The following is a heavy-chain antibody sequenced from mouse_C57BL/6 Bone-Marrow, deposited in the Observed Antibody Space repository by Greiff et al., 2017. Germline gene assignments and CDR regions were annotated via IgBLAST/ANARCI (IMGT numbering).Heavy chain of an antibody. CDR3: ARGGLALAY. Sequence: QVQLQQPGAELVKPGASVKLSCKASGYTFTSYWMHWVKQRPGQGLEWIGIIHPNSGSTNYNEKFKSKATLTVDKSSSTAYMQLSSLTSEDSAVYYCARGGLALAYWGQGTLVTVSA. CDR2: IHPNSGST. V-gene: IGHV1-64*01. CDR1: GYTFTSYW. J-gene: IGHJ3*01.